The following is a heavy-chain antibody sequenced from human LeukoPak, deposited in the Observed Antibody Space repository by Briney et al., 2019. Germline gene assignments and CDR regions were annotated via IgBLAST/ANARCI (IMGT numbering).Heavy chain of an antibody. Sequence: GASVKVSCKASGYTFTSYYMHWVRQAPGQGLEWMGIINPSGGSTSYAQKFQGRVTMTRDTSTRTVYMELSSQRSEDTAVYYCARVVTGYSGYDFRGSGGNYFDYWGQGTLVTVSS. J-gene: IGHJ4*02. CDR1: GYTFTSYY. D-gene: IGHD5-12*01. CDR3: ARVVTGYSGYDFRGSGGNYFDY. CDR2: INPSGGST. V-gene: IGHV1-46*01.